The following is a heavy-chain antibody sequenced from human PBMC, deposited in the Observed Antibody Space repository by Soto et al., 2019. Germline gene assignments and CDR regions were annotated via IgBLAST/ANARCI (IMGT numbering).Heavy chain of an antibody. V-gene: IGHV3-7*05. D-gene: IGHD5-18*01. Sequence: EVQLVESRGGLVQPGGSLRLSCAASGFTFSTYWMTWVRQAPGKGLEWVAHVKQDGSEKYNVDSVKGRFTISRDNAKNSLYLQMNSLRAEDTAVYYCARGGGHTYGRLPGVYWGQGILVTVSS. CDR3: ARGGGHTYGRLPGVY. CDR1: GFTFSTYW. CDR2: VKQDGSEK. J-gene: IGHJ4*02.